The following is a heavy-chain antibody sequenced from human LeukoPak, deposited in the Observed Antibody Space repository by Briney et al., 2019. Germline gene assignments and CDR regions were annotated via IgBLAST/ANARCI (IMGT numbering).Heavy chain of an antibody. J-gene: IGHJ4*02. D-gene: IGHD3-9*01. V-gene: IGHV3-21*01. Sequence: GGSLRLSCAASGFTFSSYAMSWVRQAPGKGLEWVSSISSSSSYIYYADSVKGRFTISRDNAKNSLYLQMNSLRAEDTAVYSCARTYYDILTGYNPYFDYWGQGILVTVSS. CDR2: ISSSSSYI. CDR3: ARTYYDILTGYNPYFDY. CDR1: GFTFSSYA.